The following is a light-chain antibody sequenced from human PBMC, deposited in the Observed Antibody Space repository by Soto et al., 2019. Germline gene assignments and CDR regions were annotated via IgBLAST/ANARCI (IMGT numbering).Light chain of an antibody. J-gene: IGKJ1*01. Sequence: EIVLTQSPGTLSLSPGESGTLSCRASQTVGSNFLAWYQQKPGQAPRLLIVDASARATGIPDRFTGSGSGTEFTLTISRLESEDFGVYYCQLCGDPSQTFGQGTKV. CDR3: QLCGDPSQT. CDR2: DAS. CDR1: QTVGSNF. V-gene: IGKV3-20*01.